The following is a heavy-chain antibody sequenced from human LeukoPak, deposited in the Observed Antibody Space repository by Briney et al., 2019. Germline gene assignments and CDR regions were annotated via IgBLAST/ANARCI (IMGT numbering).Heavy chain of an antibody. V-gene: IGHV1-69*04. J-gene: IGHJ3*02. CDR2: IIPILGIA. CDR1: GGTFSSYA. CDR3: ARDGPITMIVVVDAFDI. D-gene: IGHD3-22*01. Sequence: SVKVSCKASGGTFSSYAISWVRQAPGQGLEWMGRIIPILGIANYAQKFQGRVTVTADKSTSTAYMELSSLRSEDTAVYYCARDGPITMIVVVDAFDIWGQGTMVTVSS.